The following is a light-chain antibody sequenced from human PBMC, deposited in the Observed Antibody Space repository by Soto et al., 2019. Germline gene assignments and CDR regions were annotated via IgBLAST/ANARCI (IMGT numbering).Light chain of an antibody. J-gene: IGKJ1*01. V-gene: IGKV1-5*01. Sequence: DIQMTQSPSTLSASVGDRVAITCRASQSINNWLAWYQLKPGKAPKLLIYDASTLESGVPSRFSGSGSGTEFTLTISSLQPFDFSSCYCQQYASYSPTFGQGTKVGIK. CDR3: QQYASYSPT. CDR2: DAS. CDR1: QSINNW.